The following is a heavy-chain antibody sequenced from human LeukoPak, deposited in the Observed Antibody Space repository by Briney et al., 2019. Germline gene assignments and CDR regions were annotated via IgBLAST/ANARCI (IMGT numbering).Heavy chain of an antibody. CDR1: GFTFSSYA. V-gene: IGHV3-30*14. D-gene: IGHD4-23*01. CDR2: ISYDGSNK. Sequence: GRSLRLSCAASGFTFSSYAMHWVRQAPGKGLEWVAVISYDGSNKYYADSVKGRFTISRDNSKNTLYLQMNSLRAEDTAVYYCARVNGGYYFDYWGQGTLVTVSS. CDR3: ARVNGGYYFDY. J-gene: IGHJ4*02.